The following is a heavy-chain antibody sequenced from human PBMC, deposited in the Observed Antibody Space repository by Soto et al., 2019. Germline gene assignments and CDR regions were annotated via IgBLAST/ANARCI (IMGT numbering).Heavy chain of an antibody. CDR3: ARGTTTRIDY. CDR2: IYNSGNT. CDR1: GGSIGSYY. J-gene: IGHJ4*02. Sequence: QVQLQESGPGLVKPSETLSLTCSVSGGSIGSYYWIWIRQPPGKGLGWIGYIYNSGNTNCNPSLSSGVTISIDTSTNQFSVKRSSVTAADTALYYCARGTTTRIDYWGQCTLVTFS. V-gene: IGHV4-59*01. D-gene: IGHD1-1*01.